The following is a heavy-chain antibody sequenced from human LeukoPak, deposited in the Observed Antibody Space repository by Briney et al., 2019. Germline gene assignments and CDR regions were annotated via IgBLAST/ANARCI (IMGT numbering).Heavy chain of an antibody. V-gene: IGHV1-2*02. D-gene: IGHD4-17*01. J-gene: IGHJ4*02. Sequence: ASVKVSCKVSGYTLTEVSMHWVRQAPGQGLEWMGWINPNSGGTNYAQKFQGRVTMTRDTSISTAYMELSRLRSDDTAVYYCARDHYGDYTFDYWGQGTLVTVSS. CDR2: INPNSGGT. CDR3: ARDHYGDYTFDY. CDR1: GYTLTEVS.